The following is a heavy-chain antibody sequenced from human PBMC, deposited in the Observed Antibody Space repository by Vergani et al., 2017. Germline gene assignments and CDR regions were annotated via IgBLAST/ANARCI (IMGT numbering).Heavy chain of an antibody. CDR1: GYTFTSYD. CDR3: ARVETREMTTEDHRFDP. D-gene: IGHD4-11*01. CDR2: MNPNSGNT. J-gene: IGHJ5*02. Sequence: QVQLVQSGAEVKKPGASVKVSCKASGYTFTSYDINWVRQASGQGLEWMGWMNPNSGNTGYAQQFQGRVTMTRDPSICTAYMEVTSLRSDDTAVYYCARVETREMTTEDHRFDPWGQGTLVTVSS. V-gene: IGHV1-8*01.